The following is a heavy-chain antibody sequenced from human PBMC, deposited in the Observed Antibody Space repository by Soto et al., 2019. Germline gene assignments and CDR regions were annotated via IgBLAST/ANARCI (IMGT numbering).Heavy chain of an antibody. V-gene: IGHV1-69*12. Sequence: QVQLVQSGAEVKKPGSSVKVSCKASGGTFSSYAISWVRQAPGQGLEWMGGIIPIFGTANYAQKFQGRVTITADESTVTDYMERSSLRSEGTAVYYCARDRYDRSGYYYVRGGDAFDIWGQGTMVTVSS. J-gene: IGHJ3*02. CDR1: GGTFSSYA. CDR2: IIPIFGTA. CDR3: ARDRYDRSGYYYVRGGDAFDI. D-gene: IGHD3-22*01.